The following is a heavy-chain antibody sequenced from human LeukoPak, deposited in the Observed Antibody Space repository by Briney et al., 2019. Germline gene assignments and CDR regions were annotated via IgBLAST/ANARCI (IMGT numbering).Heavy chain of an antibody. D-gene: IGHD3-10*01. Sequence: SETLSLTCAVYGGSFSGYYWSWIRQPPGKGLEWIGEINHSGSTNYNPSLKNRVTISVDTSKNQFSLKLSSVTAADTAVYYCARCTMVRGVSDYWGQGTLVTVSS. CDR3: ARCTMVRGVSDY. V-gene: IGHV4-34*01. J-gene: IGHJ4*02. CDR2: INHSGST. CDR1: GGSFSGYY.